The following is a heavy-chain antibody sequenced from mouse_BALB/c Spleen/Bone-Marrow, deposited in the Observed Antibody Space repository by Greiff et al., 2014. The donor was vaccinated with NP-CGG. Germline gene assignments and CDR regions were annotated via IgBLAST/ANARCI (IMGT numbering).Heavy chain of an antibody. V-gene: IGHV5-9-2*01. CDR2: ISGGGNYT. J-gene: IGHJ2*01. CDR3: ARNYYGYDGYFDY. D-gene: IGHD2-2*01. CDR1: GFTFSSNG. Sequence: EVNLVESGGGLVKPGGSLKLSCAASGFTFSSNGMSWVRQTPEKRLEWVATISGGGNYTYYPDSVKGRFTISRDNAKNNLYLQMSSLRSEDTALYYCARNYYGYDGYFDYWGQGTTLTVSS.